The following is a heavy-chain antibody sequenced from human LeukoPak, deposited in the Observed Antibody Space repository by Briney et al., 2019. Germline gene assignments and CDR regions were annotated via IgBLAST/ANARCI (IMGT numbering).Heavy chain of an antibody. J-gene: IGHJ4*02. CDR3: ASTLGGATGVDY. V-gene: IGHV3-21*01. CDR1: GFTFSSYS. CDR2: ISSSSSYI. D-gene: IGHD1-26*01. Sequence: GGSLRLSCAASGFTFSSYSMNWVRQAPGKGLEWVSSISSSSSYIYYADSVKGRFTISRDNAKNSLYLQMNSLRAEDTAVYYCASTLGGATGVDYWGQGTLVTVSS.